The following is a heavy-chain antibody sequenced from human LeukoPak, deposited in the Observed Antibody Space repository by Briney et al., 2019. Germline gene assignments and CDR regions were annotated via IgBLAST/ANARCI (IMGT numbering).Heavy chain of an antibody. Sequence: GGSLRLCCAASGFTFDTYGMNWVRQAPGKGLEWVSFITGGSNTIYYADSVKGRFTISRDNAKNSLYLQMNSLRVEDTAVYYCARDRIGGSSDYWGQGTLVTVSS. CDR1: GFTFDTYG. J-gene: IGHJ4*02. V-gene: IGHV3-48*01. CDR2: ITGGSNTI. D-gene: IGHD4-23*01. CDR3: ARDRIGGSSDY.